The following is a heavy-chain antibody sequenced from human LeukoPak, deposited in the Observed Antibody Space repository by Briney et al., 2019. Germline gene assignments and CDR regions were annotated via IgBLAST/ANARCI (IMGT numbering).Heavy chain of an antibody. CDR1: GYTFTNYW. Sequence: GESLKISCQGSGYTFTNYWIGWVRQLPGKGLEWMGIIYPGDSDTRYSPSFQGQVTISADKSISTAYLQWSSLKASDTAMYYCARHLLSMGYSDSWGQGTLVTVSS. V-gene: IGHV5-51*01. CDR3: ARHLLSMGYSDS. J-gene: IGHJ4*02. CDR2: IYPGDSDT. D-gene: IGHD3-10*01.